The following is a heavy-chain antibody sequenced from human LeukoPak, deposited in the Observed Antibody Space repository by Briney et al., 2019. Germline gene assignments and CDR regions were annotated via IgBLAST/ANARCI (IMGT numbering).Heavy chain of an antibody. CDR1: GFTFSRYG. D-gene: IGHD6-19*01. CDR2: ISYYGSNK. CDR3: AKEGRDEWLVPFDY. Sequence: GGSLRLSCAASGFTFSRYGMQWVRQAPGKGLEWVAVISYYGSNKHYPHSVKALFTISRHNSNNTLYLQMNSLRAEDTAVYYCAKEGRDEWLVPFDYWGQGTLVTVSS. J-gene: IGHJ4*02. V-gene: IGHV3-30*18.